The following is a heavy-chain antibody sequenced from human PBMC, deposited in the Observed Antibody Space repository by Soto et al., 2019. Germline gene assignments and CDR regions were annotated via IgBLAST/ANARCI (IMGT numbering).Heavy chain of an antibody. CDR2: INGANGDT. J-gene: IGHJ4*02. CDR3: ARKDYYGAGIYYFDP. D-gene: IGHD3-10*01. Sequence: QVQLVQSGAEVKKPGASVKVSCKASGYTVTAYPVHWVRQAPGQRLEWMGWINGANGDTGYSQKFQGRVTVTRDTSANTVYMELSSLTSEDTAVYYCARKDYYGAGIYYFDPWGQGTLVTVSS. CDR1: GYTVTAYP. V-gene: IGHV1-3*01.